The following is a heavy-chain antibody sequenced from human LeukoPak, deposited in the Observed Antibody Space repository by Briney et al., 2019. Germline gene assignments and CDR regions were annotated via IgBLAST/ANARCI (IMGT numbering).Heavy chain of an antibody. CDR1: GYSFTGYY. V-gene: IGHV1-2*02. J-gene: IGHJ5*01. D-gene: IGHD3-22*01. CDR3: ARGYRDSIGPCLDS. Sequence: ASVSVSCKASGYSFTGYYIHWVRQAPGQGPEWMGWINPNSGGTKYAQRFQGRVTMTRDTSISTAYMDLSSLTSDDTAVYFCARGYRDSIGPCLDSWGQGTLVTVSS. CDR2: INPNSGGT.